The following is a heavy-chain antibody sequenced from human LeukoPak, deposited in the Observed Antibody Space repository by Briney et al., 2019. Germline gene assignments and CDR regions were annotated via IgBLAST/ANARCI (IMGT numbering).Heavy chain of an antibody. CDR3: ARDHGYCSSTSCYPSFDY. V-gene: IGHV1-69*13. CDR1: GGTFSSYA. D-gene: IGHD2-2*03. J-gene: IGHJ4*02. CDR2: IIPIFGTA. Sequence: ASVKVSCKASGGTFSSYAISWVRQAPGQGLEWMGGIIPIFGTANYAQKFQGRVTITADESTSTAYMELSSLRSEDTAVYYCARDHGYCSSTSCYPSFDYWGQGTQVTVSS.